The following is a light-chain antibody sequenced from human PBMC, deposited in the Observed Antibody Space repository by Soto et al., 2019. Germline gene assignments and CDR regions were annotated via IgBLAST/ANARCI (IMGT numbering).Light chain of an antibody. Sequence: DIEMTQSPSSLSASVGDKVTITCRASQSISSYLNWYQQKPGNAPNLLIYAASTLQSGVPSRLSAFGSETDFTLTISNLQAEDFATYYCQQSYTTPRTFGQGTKVEVK. CDR1: QSISSY. V-gene: IGKV1-39*01. J-gene: IGKJ1*01. CDR3: QQSYTTPRT. CDR2: AAS.